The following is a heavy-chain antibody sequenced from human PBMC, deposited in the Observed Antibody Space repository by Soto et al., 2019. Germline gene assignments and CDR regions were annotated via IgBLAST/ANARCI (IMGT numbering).Heavy chain of an antibody. D-gene: IGHD6-13*01. Sequence: GGSLRLSCTASGFTFSSHAMTWVRQAPGKGLEWVSGLSGSGGSIYYADSVKGRFTISRDNSMNTLYLQMKSLRAEDTAVYYCAKVSSSWYAGFFDLWGQGTPVTVSS. V-gene: IGHV3-23*01. CDR2: LSGSGGSI. J-gene: IGHJ4*02. CDR1: GFTFSSHA. CDR3: AKVSSSWYAGFFDL.